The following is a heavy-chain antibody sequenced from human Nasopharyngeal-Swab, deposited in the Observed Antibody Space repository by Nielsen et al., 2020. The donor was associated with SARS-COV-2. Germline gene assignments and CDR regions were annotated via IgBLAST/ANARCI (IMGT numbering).Heavy chain of an antibody. J-gene: IGHJ4*02. CDR3: ARSWAVVTNFDY. CDR2: ISGSGGIT. Sequence: GGSLRLSCAASGFTFSSYAMSWVRQAPGKGLEWVPGISGSGGITYYADSVKGRFTISRDNSKNPVDLQMNSRRAEATAVYYCARSWAVVTNFDYWGQGTLVTVSS. CDR1: GFTFSSYA. D-gene: IGHD4-23*01. V-gene: IGHV3-23*01.